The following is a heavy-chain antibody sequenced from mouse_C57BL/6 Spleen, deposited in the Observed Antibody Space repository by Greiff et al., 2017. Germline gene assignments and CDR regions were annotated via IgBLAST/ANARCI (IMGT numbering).Heavy chain of an antibody. CDR3: AKHGDYGSFHWYFDV. Sequence: QVQLKESGPGLVAPSQSLSITCTVSGFSLTSYGVDWVRQGAGGGRGWVGGIWGGGSTNYNSALMSRLSISKDNSKSQVFLKMNSLQTDDTAMYYCAKHGDYGSFHWYFDVWGTGTTVTVSS. D-gene: IGHD1-1*01. V-gene: IGHV2-9*01. CDR1: GFSLTSYG. CDR2: IWGGGST. J-gene: IGHJ1*03.